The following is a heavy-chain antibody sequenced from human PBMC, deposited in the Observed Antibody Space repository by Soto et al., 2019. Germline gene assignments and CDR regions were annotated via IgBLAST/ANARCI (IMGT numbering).Heavy chain of an antibody. Sequence: GGSLRLSCAASGFTVSSNYMSWVRQAPGKGLEWVSVIYSGGSTYYADSVKGRFTISRDNSKNTLYLQMNSLRAEDTAVYYCARWVLTTVVGYFDYWGQGTLVTVSS. D-gene: IGHD4-17*01. V-gene: IGHV3-66*01. CDR1: GFTVSSNY. J-gene: IGHJ4*02. CDR3: ARWVLTTVVGYFDY. CDR2: IYSGGST.